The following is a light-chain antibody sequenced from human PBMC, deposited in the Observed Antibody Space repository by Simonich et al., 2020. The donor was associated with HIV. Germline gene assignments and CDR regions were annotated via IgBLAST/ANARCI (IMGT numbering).Light chain of an antibody. CDR3: QSYDTSNQV. J-gene: IGLJ3*02. V-gene: IGLV6-57*03. Sequence: FMLTQPHSVSESPGKTVTISCTRSRGSIASNYVQWYQQRPGSAPTTVIYEANKRPAGVPERFSGSSDSSSNSASLTISGLKTEDEADYYCQSYDTSNQVFGGGTKLTVL. CDR1: RGSIASNY. CDR2: EAN.